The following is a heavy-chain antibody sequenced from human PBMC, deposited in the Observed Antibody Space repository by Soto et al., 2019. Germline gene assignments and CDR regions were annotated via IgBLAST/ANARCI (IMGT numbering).Heavy chain of an antibody. V-gene: IGHV3-48*03. CDR3: ARALDFWSGYLSD. J-gene: IGHJ4*01. CDR1: GFPSSSYE. CDR2: ISSSGSTI. D-gene: IGHD3-3*01. Sequence: SLRLSCASYGFPSSSYEMNWVRQAPGKGLEWVSYISSSGSTIYYADYVKGLLSISRDNAKNSLYLQMNSLRADDMAVYYCARALDFWSGYLSDWGHGTMVPVPS.